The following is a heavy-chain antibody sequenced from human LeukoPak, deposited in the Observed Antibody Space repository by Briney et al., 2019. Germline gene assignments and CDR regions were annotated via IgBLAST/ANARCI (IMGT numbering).Heavy chain of an antibody. CDR3: AGSSTSCYAAYCSGGSNIPVTISPPDY. J-gene: IGHJ4*02. D-gene: IGHD2-2*01. V-gene: IGHV4-34*01. CDR2: INHSGST. Sequence: SETLSLTCAVYGGSFSGYYWSWIRQPPGKGLEWIGEINHSGSTNYNPSLKSRVTISVDTSKNQFSLKLSSVTAADTAVYYCAGSSTSCYAAYCSGGSNIPVTISPPDYWGQGTLITVSS. CDR1: GGSFSGYY.